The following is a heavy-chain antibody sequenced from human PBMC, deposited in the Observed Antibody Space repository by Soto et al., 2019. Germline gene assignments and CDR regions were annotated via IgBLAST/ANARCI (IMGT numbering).Heavy chain of an antibody. J-gene: IGHJ3*01. CDR1: GYTFTSYA. CDR3: ARDRMWFGELSVFNF. Sequence: ASVTVSCKASGYTFTSYAMHWVRQAPGQRLEWMGWINAGNGNTKYSQKFQGRVTITRDTSASTAYMELSSLRSEDTAVYYCARDRMWFGELSVFNFWRQGTMVTV. D-gene: IGHD3-10*01. CDR2: INAGNGNT. V-gene: IGHV1-3*01.